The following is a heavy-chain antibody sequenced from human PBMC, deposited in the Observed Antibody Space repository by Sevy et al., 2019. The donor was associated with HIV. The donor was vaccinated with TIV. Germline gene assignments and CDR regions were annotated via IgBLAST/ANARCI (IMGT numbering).Heavy chain of an antibody. V-gene: IGHV1-18*01. Sequence: ASVKVSCKASGYTFTSYGISWVRQAPGQGLEWMGWISAYNGNTNYAQKLQGRVTMTTDTSTSTAYMELRSLRSDDTAVYYCARDQKCTQQPLYYFDYWGQGTLVTVSS. CDR3: ARDQKCTQQPLYYFDY. CDR1: GYTFTSYG. CDR2: ISAYNGNT. J-gene: IGHJ4*02. D-gene: IGHD6-13*01.